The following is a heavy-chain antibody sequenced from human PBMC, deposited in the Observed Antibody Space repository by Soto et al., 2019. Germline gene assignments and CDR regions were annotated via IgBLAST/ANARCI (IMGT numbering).Heavy chain of an antibody. D-gene: IGHD6-6*01. CDR2: IYPGDSDV. V-gene: IGHV5-51*01. CDR3: ARAGDKYTDAFQYWFDP. Sequence: EVQLVQSGAELKQPGESLQISCKASGYNFGSYSIVWVRQMPGKALEWMGIIYPGDSDVRYSPSFQGQVTISADKSISTAYRQCNRVNASDRAIYYCARAGDKYTDAFQYWFDPWGQGTLVTVSS. CDR1: GYNFGSYS. J-gene: IGHJ5*02.